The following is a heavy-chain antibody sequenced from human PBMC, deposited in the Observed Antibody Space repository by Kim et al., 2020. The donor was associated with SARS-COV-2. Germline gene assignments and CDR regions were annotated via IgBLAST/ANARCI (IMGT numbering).Heavy chain of an antibody. D-gene: IGHD3-10*01. CDR2: TA. V-gene: IGHV1-69*01. Sequence: TANYAQKFQGRVTITADEYTSAAYMQLSSRRSEDTAVYDCARDRGLLDYWGQGTLVTVSS. CDR3: ARDRGLLDY. J-gene: IGHJ4*02.